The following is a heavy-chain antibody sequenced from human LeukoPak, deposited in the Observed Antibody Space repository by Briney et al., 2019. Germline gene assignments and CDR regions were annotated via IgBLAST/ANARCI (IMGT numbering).Heavy chain of an antibody. CDR3: ARDIVGATGGENYFDY. CDR2: INPNSGGT. V-gene: IGHV1-2*02. Sequence: ASVKVSCKASGYTFTGYYMHWARQAPGQGLEWMGWINPNSGGTNYAQKFQGRVTMTRDTSISTAYMELSRLRSDDTAVYYCARDIVGATGGENYFDYWGQGTLVTVSS. D-gene: IGHD1-26*01. J-gene: IGHJ4*02. CDR1: GYTFTGYY.